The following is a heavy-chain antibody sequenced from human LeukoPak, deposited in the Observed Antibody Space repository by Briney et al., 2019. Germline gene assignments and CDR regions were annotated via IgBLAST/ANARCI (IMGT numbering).Heavy chain of an antibody. CDR3: AKDQHSSGWPEPYFDY. CDR1: GFTFDDYA. CDR2: XSWNSGSI. Sequence: GRSLRLSCAASGFTFDDYAMHWVRQAPGKGLXXXXXXSWNSGSIGYADSVKGRFTISRDNAKNSLYLQMNSLRAEDTALYYCAKDQHSSGWPEPYFDYWGQGTLVTVSS. D-gene: IGHD6-19*01. V-gene: IGHV3-9*01. J-gene: IGHJ4*02.